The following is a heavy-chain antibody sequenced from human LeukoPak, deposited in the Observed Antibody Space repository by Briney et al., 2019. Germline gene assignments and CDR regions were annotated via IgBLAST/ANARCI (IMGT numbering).Heavy chain of an antibody. Sequence: PGGSLRLSCAASGFTVSSNYVSWVRQAPGKGLEWVSVIYSGGSTYYADSVQGRFTISRDNSKNTPYLQMNSLRAEDTAVYYCARGTRYRYTVDYWGQGTLVTVSS. D-gene: IGHD3-16*02. CDR3: ARGTRYRYTVDY. V-gene: IGHV3-53*01. J-gene: IGHJ4*02. CDR1: GFTVSSNY. CDR2: IYSGGST.